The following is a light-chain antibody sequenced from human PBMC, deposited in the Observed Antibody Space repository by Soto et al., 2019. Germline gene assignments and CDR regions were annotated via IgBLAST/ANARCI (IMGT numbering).Light chain of an antibody. V-gene: IGKV3-20*01. CDR2: GAS. CDR3: QQYGSSPKT. CDR1: QSVSSNY. J-gene: IGKJ1*01. Sequence: EIVLTQSPGTLALSPGERATLSCRASQSVSSNYLAWYQQQPGQAPRLLIYGASTRATGIPDRFSGSGSGTDFTLTISRLEPEHFAVYYCQQYGSSPKTFGQGTKVEIK.